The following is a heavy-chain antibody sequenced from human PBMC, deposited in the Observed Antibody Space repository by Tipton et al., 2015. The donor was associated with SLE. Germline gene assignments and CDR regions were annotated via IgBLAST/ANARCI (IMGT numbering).Heavy chain of an antibody. CDR2: IYYSGST. J-gene: IGHJ4*02. V-gene: IGHV4-59*08. CDR1: GGSISSYY. CDR3: ARHLGAHNWNY. Sequence: TLSLTCTVSGGSISSYYWSWIRQPPGKGLEWIGYIYYSGSTNYNPSLKSRVTISVDTSKNQFSLKLSSVTAADTAVYYCARHLGAHNWNYWGQGTLVTVSS. D-gene: IGHD1-20*01.